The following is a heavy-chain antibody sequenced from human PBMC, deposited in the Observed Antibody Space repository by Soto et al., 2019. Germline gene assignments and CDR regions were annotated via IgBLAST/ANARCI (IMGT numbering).Heavy chain of an antibody. J-gene: IGHJ5*02. CDR1: GGSISSYY. Sequence: QVQLQESGPGLVKPSETLSLTCTVSGGSISSYYWSWIRQPPGKGLEWIGYIYYSGSTNYNPSLKSRVTISVDTSKNQFPLKLSSVTAADTAVYYCARHYCSSTSCFRFDPWGQGTLVTVSS. D-gene: IGHD2-2*01. CDR2: IYYSGST. CDR3: ARHYCSSTSCFRFDP. V-gene: IGHV4-59*08.